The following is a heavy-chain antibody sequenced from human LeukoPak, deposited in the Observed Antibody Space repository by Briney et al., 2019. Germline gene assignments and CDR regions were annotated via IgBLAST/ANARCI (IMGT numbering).Heavy chain of an antibody. V-gene: IGHV3-23*01. D-gene: IGHD4-17*01. CDR1: GFTFSTYA. CDR3: ASHYGDYGAYFDY. J-gene: IGHJ4*02. Sequence: GGSLRLSCAASGFTFSTYAMSWVRQAPGKGLEWVSAITNGGGSTYYADSVKGRFTISRDNSKNTLSLQMNSLRAEDTAVYYCASHYGDYGAYFDYWGQGTLVTVSS. CDR2: ITNGGGST.